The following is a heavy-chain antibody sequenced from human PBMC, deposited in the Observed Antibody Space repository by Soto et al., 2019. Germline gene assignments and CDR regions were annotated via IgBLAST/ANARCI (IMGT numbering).Heavy chain of an antibody. Sequence: SETLSLTCTVSGGSISSYYWSWIRQPPGKGLEWIGYIYYSGSTNYNPSLKSRVTISVDTSKNQFSLKLSSVTAADTAVYYCARDRNFWSGNYYYYMDVRGKGTTVTVSS. V-gene: IGHV4-59*01. J-gene: IGHJ6*03. CDR2: IYYSGST. D-gene: IGHD3-3*01. CDR1: GGSISSYY. CDR3: ARDRNFWSGNYYYYMDV.